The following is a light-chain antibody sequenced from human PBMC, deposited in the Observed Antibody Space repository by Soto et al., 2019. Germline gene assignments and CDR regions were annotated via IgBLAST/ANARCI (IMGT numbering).Light chain of an antibody. Sequence: LSASVGDRVTITCRASQSISSWLAWYQQKPGKAPKLLIYDASSLESGVPSRFSGSGSGTEFTLTISSLQSEDFAVYYCHQRQSWPRTFGQGTKVDIK. CDR1: QSISSW. V-gene: IGKV1-5*01. CDR3: HQRQSWPRT. CDR2: DAS. J-gene: IGKJ1*01.